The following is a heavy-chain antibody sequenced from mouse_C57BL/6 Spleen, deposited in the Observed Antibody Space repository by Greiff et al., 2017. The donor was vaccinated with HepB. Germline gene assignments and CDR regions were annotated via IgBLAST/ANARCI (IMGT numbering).Heavy chain of an antibody. CDR2: IRNKANGYTT. CDR3: ARSPYYYGSSPYYAMDY. J-gene: IGHJ4*01. CDR1: GFTFTDYY. Sequence: EVQVVESGGGLVQPGGSLSLSCAASGFTFTDYYMSWVRQPPGKALEWLGFIRNKANGYTTEYSAPVKGRFTISRDNSQSILYLQMNALRAEDSATYYCARSPYYYGSSPYYAMDYWGQGTSVTASS. D-gene: IGHD1-1*01. V-gene: IGHV7-3*01.